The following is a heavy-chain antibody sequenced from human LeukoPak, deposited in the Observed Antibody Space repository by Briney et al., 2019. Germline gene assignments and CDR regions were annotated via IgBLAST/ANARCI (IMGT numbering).Heavy chain of an antibody. CDR1: GFTFSSYG. Sequence: GGSLRLSCAASGFTFSSYGMHWVRQAPGKGLEWVAVIWYDGRNKFYADSLKGRFTISRDNSKNTLYLQMNSLRAEDTAVYYCARGSCSSTSCYLHDYWGQGTLVTVSS. J-gene: IGHJ4*02. V-gene: IGHV3-33*01. CDR2: IWYDGRNK. D-gene: IGHD2-2*01. CDR3: ARGSCSSTSCYLHDY.